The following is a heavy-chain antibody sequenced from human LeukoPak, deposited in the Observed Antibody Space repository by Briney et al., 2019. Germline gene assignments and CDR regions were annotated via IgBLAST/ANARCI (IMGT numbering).Heavy chain of an antibody. D-gene: IGHD6-6*01. CDR3: ARGDSSSDWGSLDY. CDR2: IKQDESEK. Sequence: PGGSLRLSCAASGFPFSSHWLSWFRQSPGKGLEWVANIKQDESEKYYVDSVKGRFTISRDNAKNSLHLQLNSLRAEDTAVYYCARGDSSSDWGSLDYWGQGTLVTVSS. V-gene: IGHV3-7*01. J-gene: IGHJ4*02. CDR1: GFPFSSHW.